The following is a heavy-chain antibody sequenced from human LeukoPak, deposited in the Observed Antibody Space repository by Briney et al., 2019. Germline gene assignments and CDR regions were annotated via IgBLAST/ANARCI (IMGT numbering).Heavy chain of an antibody. Sequence: QPGGSLRLSCAASGFTFSSYEMNWVRQAPGKGLEWVPYISSSGSTIYSADSVKGRFTISRDNAKNSLYLQMNSLRAEDTAVYYCARVGSYYDMDVWGQGTTVTVSS. CDR3: ARVGSYYDMDV. V-gene: IGHV3-48*03. J-gene: IGHJ6*02. CDR1: GFTFSSYE. CDR2: ISSSGSTI. D-gene: IGHD3-16*01.